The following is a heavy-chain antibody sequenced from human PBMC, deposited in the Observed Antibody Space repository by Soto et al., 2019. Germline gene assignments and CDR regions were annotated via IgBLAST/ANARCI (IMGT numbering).Heavy chain of an antibody. J-gene: IGHJ5*02. V-gene: IGHV4-34*01. CDR2: INHTGGT. D-gene: IGHD3-3*01. CDR1: GGSVNGYY. CDR3: ATRITVFGLLIPPFDP. Sequence: LSLTCAVYGGSVNGYYWNWIRRPPGKGLEWIGEINHTGGTHYNPSLKSRVTMSVDTSKNQFSLRLSSVTAADTAIYYCATRITVFGLLIPPFDPWGQGTQVTVSS.